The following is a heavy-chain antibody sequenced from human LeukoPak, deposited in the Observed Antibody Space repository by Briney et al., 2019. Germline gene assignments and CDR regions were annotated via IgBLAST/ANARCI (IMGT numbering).Heavy chain of an antibody. CDR1: GGSISSGGYY. V-gene: IGHV4-31*03. J-gene: IGHJ4*02. Sequence: PSQTLSLTCTVSGGSISSGGYYWSWIRQHPGKGLEWIGYIYYSGSTYYNPSLKSRVTISVVTSKNQFSLKLSSVTAADTAVYYCARFTIAARTDFDYWGQGTLVTVSS. CDR2: IYYSGST. CDR3: ARFTIAARTDFDY. D-gene: IGHD6-6*01.